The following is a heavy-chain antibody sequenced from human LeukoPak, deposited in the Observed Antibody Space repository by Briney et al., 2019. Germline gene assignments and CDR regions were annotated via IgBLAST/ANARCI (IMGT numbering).Heavy chain of an antibody. CDR3: ARRVGATWSYYFDY. CDR2: IKQDGSEK. D-gene: IGHD1-26*01. CDR1: GFTFSSYW. V-gene: IGHV3-7*01. J-gene: IGHJ4*02. Sequence: GGSLRLSCAASGFTFSSYWMSWVRQAPGKGLEWVANIKQDGSEKYYVDSVKGRFTISRDNAKSSLYLQMNSLRAEDTAVYYCARRVGATWSYYFDYWGQGTLVTVSS.